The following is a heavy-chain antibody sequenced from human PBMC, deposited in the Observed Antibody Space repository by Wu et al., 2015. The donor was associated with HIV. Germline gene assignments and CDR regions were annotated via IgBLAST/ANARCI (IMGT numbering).Heavy chain of an antibody. J-gene: IGHJ4*02. CDR3: ARDPGNGYDY. D-gene: IGHD1-1*01. V-gene: IGHV1-8*02. CDR2: MNPYSGNP. CDR1: GGTFSSYA. Sequence: QVQLVQSGAEVKKPGSSVKVSCKASGGTFSSYAISWVRRAPGQGLEWMGWMNPYSGNPGYAQTFQGRVTMTRNVSTNTAYMELGSLRPDDTAVYYCARDPGNGYDYWGQGTLVTVSS.